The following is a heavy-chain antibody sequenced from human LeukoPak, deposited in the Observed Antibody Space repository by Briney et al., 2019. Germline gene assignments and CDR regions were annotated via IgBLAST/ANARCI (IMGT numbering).Heavy chain of an antibody. Sequence: SETLSLTCTVSGGSISSYFWSWFRQPPGKGLEWIGYIYYSGSTNYNPSLKSRVTISVDTSKNQFSLKLTSVTAADTAVYYCARVLDWNAGGFDYWGQGTLVTVSS. V-gene: IGHV4-59*01. D-gene: IGHD1-1*01. CDR1: GGSISSYF. CDR3: ARVLDWNAGGFDY. CDR2: IYYSGST. J-gene: IGHJ4*02.